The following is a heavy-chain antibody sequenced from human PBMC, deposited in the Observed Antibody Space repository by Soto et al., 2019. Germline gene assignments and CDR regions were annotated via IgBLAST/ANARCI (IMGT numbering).Heavy chain of an antibody. D-gene: IGHD2-15*01. Sequence: PSETLSLTCTVSCGSISSYYWSWIRQPPGKGLEWIGYVHSSGNSNYNPSLKSRVTASADTSKNRFSLRLNSVTAADTAVYYCARGGGLTPNFDYWGQGTLVTVSS. V-gene: IGHV4-59*01. J-gene: IGHJ4*02. CDR3: ARGGGLTPNFDY. CDR2: VHSSGNS. CDR1: CGSISSYY.